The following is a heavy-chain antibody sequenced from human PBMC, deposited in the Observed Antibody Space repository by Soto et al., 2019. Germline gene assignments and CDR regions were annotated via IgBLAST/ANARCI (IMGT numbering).Heavy chain of an antibody. CDR1: EISLNIYW. CDR2: INPESTTI. Sequence: EAQLVESGGGLVQPGGSLTLSCTASEISLNIYWMHWVRQAPGKGLVWVARINPESTTITYADSVPGRFTISRDYAKDTLYLQMNGLSAEDTAIYYCTKDTFGGRDSWGQGTLVTVSS. D-gene: IGHD2-15*01. V-gene: IGHV3-74*01. CDR3: TKDTFGGRDS. J-gene: IGHJ4*02.